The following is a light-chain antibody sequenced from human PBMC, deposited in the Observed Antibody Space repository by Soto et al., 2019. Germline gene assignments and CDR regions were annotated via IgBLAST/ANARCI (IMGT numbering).Light chain of an antibody. CDR2: GAS. CDR3: QQRYNWPPIT. Sequence: EIVLTQSPGTLSLSPGESATLSCRASQSITSNYLAWYQQKPGQAPRLLMYGASDRATGTPGRFSGSGSGTDFTLTISSLEPEDFAIYYCQQRYNWPPITFGQGTRLEI. J-gene: IGKJ5*01. CDR1: QSITSNY. V-gene: IGKV3D-20*02.